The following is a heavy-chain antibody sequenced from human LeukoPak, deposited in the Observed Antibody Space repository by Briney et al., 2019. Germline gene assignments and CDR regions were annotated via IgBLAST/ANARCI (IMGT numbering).Heavy chain of an antibody. CDR3: ARLGSTVARPPGY. CDR1: GGSISSSNYY. D-gene: IGHD6-6*01. Sequence: SETLSLTCSVSGGSISSSNYYWGWIRQPPGKGLEWIGSIYYSGSTYYDPSLKGRVTISVDTSKNQFSLRLSSMTAADTAVYYCARLGSTVARPPGYWGQGILVTVSS. V-gene: IGHV4-39*01. J-gene: IGHJ4*02. CDR2: IYYSGST.